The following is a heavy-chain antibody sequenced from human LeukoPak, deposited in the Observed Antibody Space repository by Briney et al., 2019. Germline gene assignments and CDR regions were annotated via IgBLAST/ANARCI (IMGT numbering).Heavy chain of an antibody. J-gene: IGHJ5*01. CDR2: IFYSGST. CDR1: GDSMSSGSYY. D-gene: IGHD2-21*01. CDR3: ARQIAVVEPTDPNWFDS. Sequence: SETLSLTCSVSGDSMSSGSYYWGWIRQPPGKGLEWIGSIFYSGSTYYTPSLKSRVTMSLDTSKNQFSLRLTSVTAADTAVYYCARQIAVVEPTDPNWFDSRGQGTLVTVSS. V-gene: IGHV4-39*07.